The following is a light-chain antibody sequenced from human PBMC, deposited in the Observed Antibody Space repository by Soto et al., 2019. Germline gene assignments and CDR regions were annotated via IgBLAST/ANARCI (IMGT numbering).Light chain of an antibody. CDR3: QQYGTSPRT. V-gene: IGKV3-20*01. J-gene: IGKJ1*01. CDR1: QRFISSY. Sequence: EIVLTQSPGTLSLSPGERATLSCRASQRFISSYLAWYQQKPGQAPRLLIYETSSRATGIPDRFSGSGSQTDFTLTISRLEPEDFAVYYCQQYGTSPRTFGQGTKVDIK. CDR2: ETS.